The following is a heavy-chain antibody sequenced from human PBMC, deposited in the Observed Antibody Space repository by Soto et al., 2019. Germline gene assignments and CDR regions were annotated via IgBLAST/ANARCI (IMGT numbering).Heavy chain of an antibody. Sequence: GGSLRLSCVASGVTFSSYAMSWVRQAPGKGLEWVSGINGRGDSTSQADSVKGRFTTSRDNSKNTLYLQMNSLRAADTAVYYCANRAYGGITSWFDPWGQGTLVTVSS. CDR3: ANRAYGGITSWFDP. CDR2: INGRGDST. CDR1: GVTFSSYA. J-gene: IGHJ5*02. V-gene: IGHV3-23*01. D-gene: IGHD4-17*01.